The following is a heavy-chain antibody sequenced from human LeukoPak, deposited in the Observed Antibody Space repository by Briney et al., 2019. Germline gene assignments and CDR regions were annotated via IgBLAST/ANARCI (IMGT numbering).Heavy chain of an antibody. CDR3: ATDLAVAGAFDY. Sequence: ASVKVSCKASGYTFTSYGISWVRQAPGQGLEWMGWISAYNGNTNYAQKLQGRVTMTTDTSTSTAYMELRSLRSEDTAVYYCATDLAVAGAFDYWGQGTLVTVSS. V-gene: IGHV1-18*01. J-gene: IGHJ4*02. CDR1: GYTFTSYG. D-gene: IGHD6-19*01. CDR2: ISAYNGNT.